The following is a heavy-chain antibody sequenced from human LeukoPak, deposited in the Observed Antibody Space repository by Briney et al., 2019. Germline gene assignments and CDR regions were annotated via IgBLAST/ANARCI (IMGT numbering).Heavy chain of an antibody. CDR2: ITGSGGTT. CDR1: GGSISSSSYY. D-gene: IGHD1-7*01. V-gene: IGHV3-23*01. Sequence: TSETLSLTCTVSGGSISSSSYYWGWIRQAPGKGLEWVAVITGSGGTTYYADSVKGRFTISRDNSKNTLYLEMNSLRAEDTAVYYCAKDRGTVFLNYFDPWGQGTPVTVSS. CDR3: AKDRGTVFLNYFDP. J-gene: IGHJ5*02.